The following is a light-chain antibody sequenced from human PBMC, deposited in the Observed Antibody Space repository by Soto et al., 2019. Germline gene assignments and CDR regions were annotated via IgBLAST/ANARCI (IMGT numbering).Light chain of an antibody. CDR3: QQYNNWPRT. CDR2: GAS. Sequence: EIVMTQSPATLSVSAGERATLSCRASQSVSSNLAWYQQKPGQAPRLLIYGASTRATGIPAGFSGSGSGTEFTLTISSLQSEDFAVYYCQQYNNWPRTFGQGTKVDIK. J-gene: IGKJ1*01. V-gene: IGKV3-15*01. CDR1: QSVSSN.